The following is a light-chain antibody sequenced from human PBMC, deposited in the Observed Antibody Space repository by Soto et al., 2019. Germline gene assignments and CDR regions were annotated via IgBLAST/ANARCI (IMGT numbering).Light chain of an antibody. Sequence: QSVLTQPRSVSGSPGQSVTISCTGTSSDVGGYNYVSWYQQHPGKAPKLMIYDVSKRPSGVPDRFSGSKSGNTASLTISGLQAEDEADYYSSSYAGSYTYVFGTAPKVTV. CDR3: SSYAGSYTYV. CDR2: DVS. CDR1: SSDVGGYNY. V-gene: IGLV2-11*01. J-gene: IGLJ1*01.